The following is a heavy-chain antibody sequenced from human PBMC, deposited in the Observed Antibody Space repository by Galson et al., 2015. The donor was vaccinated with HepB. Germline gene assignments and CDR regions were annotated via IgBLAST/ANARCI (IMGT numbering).Heavy chain of an antibody. J-gene: IGHJ6*02. V-gene: IGHV5-51*01. D-gene: IGHD3-9*01. CDR2: IYPGDSDT. CDR3: ARSSITIFSSYGMDV. CDR1: GYSFTSYW. Sequence: QSGAEVKKPGESLKISCKGSGYSFTSYWIGWVRQMPGKGLEWMGIIYPGDSDTRYSPSFQGQVTISADKSISTAYLQWSSLKASATAMYYCARSSITIFSSYGMDVWGQGTTVTVSS.